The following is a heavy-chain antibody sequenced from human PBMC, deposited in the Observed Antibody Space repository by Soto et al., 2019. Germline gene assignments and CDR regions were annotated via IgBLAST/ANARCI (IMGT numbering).Heavy chain of an antibody. CDR1: RFTVSSNY. D-gene: IGHD1-26*01. V-gene: IGHV3-53*01. CDR2: IYSGGST. Sequence: GGTLRLSCAASRFTVSSNYMSWVRQAPGKGLEWVSVIYSGGSTYYADSVKGRFTISRDNSKNTLYLQMNRLRAEGTAVYYCARGGGCYGRYYHYGIDVWGQGTTVTVSS. J-gene: IGHJ6*02. CDR3: ARGGGCYGRYYHYGIDV.